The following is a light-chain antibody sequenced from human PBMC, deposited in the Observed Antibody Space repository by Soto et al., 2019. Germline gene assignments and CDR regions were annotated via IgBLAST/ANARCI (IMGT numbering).Light chain of an antibody. V-gene: IGLV2-8*01. J-gene: IGLJ1*01. CDR3: SSYAGSNNKV. CDR1: SSDVGGYNY. CDR2: EVS. Sequence: QSVLTQPPSASGSPGQSVTISCTGTSSDVGGYNYVSWYQQHPGKAPKLMIYEVSKRPSGVPDRFSGSKSGNTASLTVSGLQAEDEADYYCSSYAGSNNKVLGTGTKLTVL.